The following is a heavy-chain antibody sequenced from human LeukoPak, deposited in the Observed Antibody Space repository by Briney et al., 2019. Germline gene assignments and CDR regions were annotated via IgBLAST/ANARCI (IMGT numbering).Heavy chain of an antibody. V-gene: IGHV4-38-2*01. Sequence: PSETLSLTCAVSGYSISSGYYWGWFRQPPGKGLEWIVRIYHSGSTYYNPSLKSRLTISLDTSNNQFSFKLSSVTSAATAVYYCARGGYYYDSSGLDFDYWGQGTLVTVSS. CDR2: IYHSGST. D-gene: IGHD3-22*01. CDR3: ARGGYYYDSSGLDFDY. CDR1: GYSISSGYY. J-gene: IGHJ4*02.